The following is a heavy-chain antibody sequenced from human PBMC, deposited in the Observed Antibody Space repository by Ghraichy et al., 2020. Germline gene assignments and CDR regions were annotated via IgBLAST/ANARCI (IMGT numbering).Heavy chain of an antibody. CDR1: GGSVSSDSYY. CDR3: ARAAANYAILTGHDYHYYGMDV. D-gene: IGHD3-9*01. Sequence: SETLSLTCTVSGGSVSSDSYYWSWIRQPPGKGLESIECFYNSESTNYNPSHKSRVIISVDTSKNQFSLRLSSVTAAETAVYYRARAAANYAILTGHDYHYYGMDVWRQGTTVTVSS. V-gene: IGHV4-61*01. J-gene: IGHJ6*02. CDR2: FYNSEST.